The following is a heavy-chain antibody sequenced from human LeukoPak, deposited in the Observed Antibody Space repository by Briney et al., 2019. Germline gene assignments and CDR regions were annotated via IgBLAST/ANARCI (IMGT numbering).Heavy chain of an antibody. J-gene: IGHJ4*02. Sequence: GGSLRLSCAASGFTFSSHWMTWVRQAPGKGLEWVASVKQDVNEKYYVDSVKGRFTISGDNAKNSLFLQMNSLRVEDTAVYYCARGPPYGTRSDYFDYWGQGTLVTVSS. D-gene: IGHD3-10*01. V-gene: IGHV3-7*01. CDR3: ARGPPYGTRSDYFDY. CDR2: VKQDVNEK. CDR1: GFTFSSHW.